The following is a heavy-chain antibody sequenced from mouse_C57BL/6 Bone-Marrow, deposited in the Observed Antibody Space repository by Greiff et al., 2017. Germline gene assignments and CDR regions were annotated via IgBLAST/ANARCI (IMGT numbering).Heavy chain of an antibody. Sequence: VQLQQSGAELARPGASVKLSCKASGYTFTSYGISWVKQRTGQGLEWIGEIYPRSGNPYYNEKFKGKATLTADKSSSTAYMELRSLTSEDSAVYFCARPYYGSSYQFAYWGQGTLVTVSA. V-gene: IGHV1-81*01. CDR3: ARPYYGSSYQFAY. D-gene: IGHD1-1*01. CDR1: GYTFTSYG. J-gene: IGHJ3*01. CDR2: IYPRSGNP.